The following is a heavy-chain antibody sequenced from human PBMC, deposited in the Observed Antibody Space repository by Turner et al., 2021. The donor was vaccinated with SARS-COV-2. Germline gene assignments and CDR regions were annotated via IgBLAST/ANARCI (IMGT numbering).Heavy chain of an antibody. CDR2: IYSGGST. J-gene: IGHJ4*02. D-gene: IGHD1-26*01. CDR3: ARDTTK. Sequence: EVQLVVSGGGLIQPGGSLRLSCAASGFTVSSYYMSWVRQATGKGLRWVSVIYSGGSTYYADSVKCRFTISRDNSKNTLYLQMNRLRAEDTAVYYCARDTTKWGQGTLVTVSS. CDR1: GFTVSSYY. V-gene: IGHV3-53*01.